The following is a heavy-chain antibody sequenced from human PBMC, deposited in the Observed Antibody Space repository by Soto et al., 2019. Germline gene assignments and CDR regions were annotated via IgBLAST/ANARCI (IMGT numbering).Heavy chain of an antibody. Sequence: QVQLVQSGAEVKKPGSSAKVSCKASGGTFSSYAISWVRQAPGQGLEWMGGIIPIFGTANYAQKFQGRVTITADESTSTAYMELSSLRSEDTAVYYCARDTLVGSSWYYQFDYWGQGTLVTVSS. V-gene: IGHV1-69*01. CDR3: ARDTLVGSSWYYQFDY. CDR1: GGTFSSYA. D-gene: IGHD6-13*01. CDR2: IIPIFGTA. J-gene: IGHJ4*02.